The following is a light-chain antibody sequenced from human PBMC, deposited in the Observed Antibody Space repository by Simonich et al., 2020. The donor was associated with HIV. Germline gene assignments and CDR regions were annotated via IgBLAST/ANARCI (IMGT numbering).Light chain of an antibody. CDR1: SSDVGNYNL. CDR3: CSYAGRYTLV. Sequence: QSALTQPASVSGSPGQSITISCTGTSSDVGNYNLVSWYQHHPGKAPKLLIYEGSKRPSGVSNRFAGSKSGNTASLTISGLQAEDEADYYCCSYAGRYTLVFGGGTKLTVL. J-gene: IGLJ2*01. CDR2: EGS. V-gene: IGLV2-23*01.